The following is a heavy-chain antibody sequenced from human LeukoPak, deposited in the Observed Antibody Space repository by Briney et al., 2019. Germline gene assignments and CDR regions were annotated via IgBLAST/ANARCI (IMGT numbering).Heavy chain of an antibody. CDR3: ARTSYGSGSYYRGYFDY. Sequence: GASVKASCKASGYTFTSYYMHWVRQAPGQGLEWMGIINPSGGSTSYAQKFQGRVTMTRDTSTSTVYMELSSLRSEDTAVYYCARTSYGSGSYYRGYFDYWGQGTLVTVSS. J-gene: IGHJ4*02. D-gene: IGHD3-10*01. V-gene: IGHV1-46*01. CDR1: GYTFTSYY. CDR2: INPSGGST.